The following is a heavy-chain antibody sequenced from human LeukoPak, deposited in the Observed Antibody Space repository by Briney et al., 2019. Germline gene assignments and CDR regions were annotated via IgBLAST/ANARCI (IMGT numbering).Heavy chain of an antibody. CDR3: ARDWELGH. CDR1: GGSIGNFF. Sequence: SETLSLTCTVSGGSIGNFFWSWIRQSPGEGLEWVGFIYENGRTSYNPSLKSRVTISVDMSKNQFSLRLTSMTAADTAVYYCARDWELGHWGRGILVTVTS. V-gene: IGHV4-59*01. D-gene: IGHD1-26*01. CDR2: IYENGRT. J-gene: IGHJ4*02.